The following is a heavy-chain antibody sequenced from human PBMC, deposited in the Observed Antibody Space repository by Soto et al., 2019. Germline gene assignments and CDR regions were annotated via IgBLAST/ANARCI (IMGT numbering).Heavy chain of an antibody. CDR1: GYTFNNYW. V-gene: IGHV5-51*01. J-gene: IGHJ5*02. CDR3: ARRRYCKSISCLTRNWLDP. Sequence: GESLKISCKGSGYTFNNYWIGWVRQKPGKGLEWMGVIYPDDSSTTYGPSFQGQITFSVDKSISTAYLQWSSLKASDTAIYYCARRRYCKSISCLTRNWLDPWGQGTLVTVS. D-gene: IGHD2-2*01. CDR2: IYPDDSST.